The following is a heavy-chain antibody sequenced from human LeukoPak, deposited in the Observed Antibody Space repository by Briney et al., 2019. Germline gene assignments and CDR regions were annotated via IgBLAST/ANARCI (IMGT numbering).Heavy chain of an antibody. CDR2: ISVGGGDT. Sequence: GGCLRPSRVASGLIINNYVTSCVSQPPGRWLEWVSSISVGGGDTSYTDSVQGRFSISRDNSKNTVYLQMDSLRAEDAAVYYCARDATGFPNWFDAWGRGTLLIVSS. J-gene: IGHJ5*02. CDR1: GLIINNYV. V-gene: IGHV3-23*01. CDR3: ARDATGFPNWFDA. D-gene: IGHD3-10*01.